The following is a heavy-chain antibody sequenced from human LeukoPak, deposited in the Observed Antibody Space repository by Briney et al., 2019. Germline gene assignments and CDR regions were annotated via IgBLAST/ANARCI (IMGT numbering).Heavy chain of an antibody. Sequence: GGSLRLSCAASGFTFSNSWMKWVRQAPGKGLEWVASIKQDGSERYYVDSVKGRFTISRDNAKNSLYLQMNSLRAEDTAVYYFTKDSDWAIDYWGQGTLVIVSS. V-gene: IGHV3-7*03. J-gene: IGHJ4*02. CDR2: IKQDGSER. CDR1: GFTFSNSW. CDR3: TKDSDWAIDY. D-gene: IGHD6-19*01.